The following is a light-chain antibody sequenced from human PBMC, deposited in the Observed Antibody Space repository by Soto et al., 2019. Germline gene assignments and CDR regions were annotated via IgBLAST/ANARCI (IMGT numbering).Light chain of an antibody. V-gene: IGLV1-40*01. J-gene: IGLJ2*01. CDR1: SSNIGAPYD. CDR2: SDN. Sequence: QSVLTQAPSVSGAPGQRVTISCTGSSSNIGAPYDVMWYQQLPGAAPKLLLYSDNRRPSGVPDRLSGSKSGTSASLAITGLQAGDEADYYCQPYDSSLSGRVFGGGTKLTVL. CDR3: QPYDSSLSGRV.